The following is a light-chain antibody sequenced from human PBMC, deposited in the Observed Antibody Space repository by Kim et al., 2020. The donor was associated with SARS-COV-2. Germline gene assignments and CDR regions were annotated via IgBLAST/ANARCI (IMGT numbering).Light chain of an antibody. CDR3: CSYAGSSTYV. J-gene: IGLJ1*01. Sequence: GPSITISCTGTSSDFGSYNLVSWYQQHPGKAPKLMIDEVSKRPSGVSNRFSGSKSGNTASLTISGLQAEDEVDYYCCSYAGSSTYVFGTGTKVTVL. CDR1: SSDFGSYNL. CDR2: EVS. V-gene: IGLV2-23*02.